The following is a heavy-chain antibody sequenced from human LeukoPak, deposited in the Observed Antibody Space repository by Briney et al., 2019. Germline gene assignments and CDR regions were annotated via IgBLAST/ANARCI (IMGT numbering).Heavy chain of an antibody. CDR1: GYRFSTYW. CDR3: ARQGPRWIDY. J-gene: IGHJ4*02. D-gene: IGHD5-12*01. Sequence: GESLRISFQGSGYRFSTYWIGWVRQMPGRGLEWMGFIYPGDSDTRYSPSFQGQVTISADKSISTAYLQWSSLKASDTAIYYCARQGPRWIDYWGQGTLVTVSS. V-gene: IGHV5-51*01. CDR2: IYPGDSDT.